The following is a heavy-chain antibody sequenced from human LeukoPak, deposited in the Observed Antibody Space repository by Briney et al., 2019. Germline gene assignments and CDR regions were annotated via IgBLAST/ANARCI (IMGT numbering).Heavy chain of an antibody. CDR1: GFTFSSYS. CDR3: AKGGGYYDSGYHTENRYYYYYMDV. V-gene: IGHV3-23*01. CDR2: ISASGGSA. J-gene: IGHJ6*03. Sequence: GGSLRLSCAASGFTFSSYSINWVRQAPGPGLEWVSGISASGGSASYADSVKGRFIISRDNSKNTVSLQINSLRAEDTAVYYCAKGGGYYDSGYHTENRYYYYYMDVWGKGTTVTVSS. D-gene: IGHD3-3*01.